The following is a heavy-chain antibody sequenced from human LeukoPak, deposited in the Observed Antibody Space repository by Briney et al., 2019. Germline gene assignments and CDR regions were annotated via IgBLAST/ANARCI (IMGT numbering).Heavy chain of an antibody. Sequence: GGSLRLSCAASGFTFSSYSMNWVRQAPGKGLEWVSSISSSSSYIYYADSVKGRFTISRDNAKNSLYLQMNSLRAEDTAVYYCARDRVMATIQPPQGKRYYYYGMDAWGQGTTVTVSS. V-gene: IGHV3-21*01. D-gene: IGHD5-24*01. J-gene: IGHJ6*02. CDR2: ISSSSSYI. CDR1: GFTFSSYS. CDR3: ARDRVMATIQPPQGKRYYYYGMDA.